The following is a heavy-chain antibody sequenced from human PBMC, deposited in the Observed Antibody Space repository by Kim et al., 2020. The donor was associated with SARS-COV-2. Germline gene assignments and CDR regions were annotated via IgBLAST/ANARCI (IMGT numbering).Heavy chain of an antibody. V-gene: IGHV3-23*01. CDR3: AKGTSSAWYLSDY. Sequence: GGSLRLSCAASGLTFSSYAMNWVRQAPGKGLEWVSSITSSGTRTYYADSVKGRFTLSRDNSKNTVFLQMNTLKGEDTAVYYCAKGTSSAWYLSDYWGQGTLVTVSS. CDR2: ITSSGTRT. J-gene: IGHJ4*02. D-gene: IGHD6-19*01. CDR1: GLTFSSYA.